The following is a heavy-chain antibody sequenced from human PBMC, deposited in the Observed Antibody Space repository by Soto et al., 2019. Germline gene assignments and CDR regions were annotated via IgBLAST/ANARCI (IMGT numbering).Heavy chain of an antibody. J-gene: IGHJ5*02. V-gene: IGHV3-23*01. D-gene: IGHD1-26*01. CDR1: GFTFRTYA. CDR3: AKDGWELLRGFDP. Sequence: EVQLLESGGGLVQPGGSLRLSCAASGFTFRTYAMTWVRQAPGKGLELVSTISGSGGSTYYADSVKGRFTISRDNSKNTLYLQMNSLRAEDTAVYYCAKDGWELLRGFDPWGQGTLVTVSS. CDR2: ISGSGGST.